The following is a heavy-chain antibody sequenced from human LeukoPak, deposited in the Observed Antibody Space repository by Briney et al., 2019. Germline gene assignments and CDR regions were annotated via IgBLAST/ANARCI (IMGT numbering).Heavy chain of an antibody. D-gene: IGHD5-24*01. J-gene: IGHJ4*02. CDR2: MNPNSGNT. V-gene: IGHV1-8*01. CDR1: GYTFTSYN. Sequence: ASVKVSCKASGYTFTSYNINLVRQATGQGLEWMEWMNPNSGNTGYAQKFQGRVTMTRNTSISTAYMELSSLRSEDTAVYYCARDVEMATNALDYWGQGTLVTVSS. CDR3: ARDVEMATNALDY.